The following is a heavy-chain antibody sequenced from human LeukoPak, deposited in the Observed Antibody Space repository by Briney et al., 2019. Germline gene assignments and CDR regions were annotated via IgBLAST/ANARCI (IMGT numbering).Heavy chain of an antibody. J-gene: IGHJ4*02. V-gene: IGHV3-74*01. CDR3: TRGCVGIDY. CDR1: GFSFSSYW. Sequence: PGGSLRLSCAASGFSFSSYWMHWVRQAPGKGLVWVSRINSDGSSTIYADSVKGRFTISRDNAKNTLYLQMNSLRAEDTALYYCTRGCVGIDYWGQGTLVTVSS. D-gene: IGHD7-27*01. CDR2: INSDGSST.